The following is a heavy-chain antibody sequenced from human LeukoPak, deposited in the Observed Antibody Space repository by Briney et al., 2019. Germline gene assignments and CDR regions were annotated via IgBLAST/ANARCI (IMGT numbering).Heavy chain of an antibody. CDR2: IKSDGST. J-gene: IGHJ1*01. V-gene: IGHV3-74*01. D-gene: IGHD3-22*01. Sequence: TGGSLRLSCVGSGFTVTNSYMSWVRQAPGKGLVWVSRIKSDGSTNYADSVKGRFTISRDNAKNTVSLQMNSLRAEDTGVYYCARAPSEIGGYYPEYFRHWGQGTLVTVSS. CDR1: GFTVTNSY. CDR3: ARAPSEIGGYYPEYFRH.